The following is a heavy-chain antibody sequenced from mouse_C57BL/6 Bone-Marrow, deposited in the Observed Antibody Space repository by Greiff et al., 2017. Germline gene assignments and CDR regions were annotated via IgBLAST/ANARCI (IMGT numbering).Heavy chain of an antibody. D-gene: IGHD2-3*01. J-gene: IGHJ3*01. V-gene: IGHV5-16*01. CDR2: INYDGSST. CDR1: GFTFSDYY. Sequence: EVMLVESEGGLVQPGSSMKLSCTASGFTFSDYYMAWVRQVPEKGLEWVANINYDGSSTYYLDSLKSRFIISRDNAKNILYLQMSSLKSEDTDSYDCARDEDGCAFDDWGQGTLVTVSA. CDR3: ARDEDGCAFDD.